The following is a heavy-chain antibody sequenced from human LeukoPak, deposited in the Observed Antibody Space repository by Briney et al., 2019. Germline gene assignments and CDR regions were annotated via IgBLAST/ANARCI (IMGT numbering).Heavy chain of an antibody. CDR1: CDSIRGCY. CDR3: AREAKPANAAGLDV. V-gene: IGHV4-4*07. Sequence: SHTQCLMHSFLCDSIRGCYWIGITEHAAKGLEGIRRLYVSDNNKYGSGTTHSNPSLRSRLTMSLDTSKNKLSLRLSSVTAADTAVYFCAREAKPANAAGLDVGGQGTTVTVSS. D-gene: IGHD4/OR15-4a*01. CDR2: LYVSDNNKYGSGTT. J-gene: IGHJ6*02.